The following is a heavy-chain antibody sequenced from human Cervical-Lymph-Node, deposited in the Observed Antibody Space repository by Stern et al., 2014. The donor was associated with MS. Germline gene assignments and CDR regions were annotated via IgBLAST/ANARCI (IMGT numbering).Heavy chain of an antibody. J-gene: IGHJ4*02. CDR3: AKGDSSGWYNTFDY. CDR1: GFTFSSYG. CDR2: IIKNGGST. Sequence: EVQLVESGGGLVQPGGSLRLSCAASGFTFSSYGMNWVRQAPGKGLEWVSMIIKNGGSTSYADSVKGRFTISSDKSRNTVYLQMNSLRVEDTAIYYCAKGDSSGWYNTFDYWGQGTLVTVSS. D-gene: IGHD6-19*01. V-gene: IGHV3-23*04.